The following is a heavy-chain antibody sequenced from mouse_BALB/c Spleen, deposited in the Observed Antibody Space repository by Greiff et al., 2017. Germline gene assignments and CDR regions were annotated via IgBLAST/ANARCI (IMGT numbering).Heavy chain of an antibody. Sequence: EVKLQESGGGLVKPGGSLKLSCAASGFTFSSYTMSWVRQTPEKRLEWVATISSGGGNTYYPDSVKGRFTISRDNAKNNLYLQMSSLRSEDTALYYCARSMEGGFAYWGQGTLVTVSA. V-gene: IGHV5-9*03. CDR3: ARSMEGGFAY. CDR1: GFTFSSYT. CDR2: ISSGGGNT. J-gene: IGHJ3*01.